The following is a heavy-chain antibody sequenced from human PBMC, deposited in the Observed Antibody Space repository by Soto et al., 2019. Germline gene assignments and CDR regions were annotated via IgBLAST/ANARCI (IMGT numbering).Heavy chain of an antibody. Sequence: QVQLQQWGAGLLKPSETLSLTCAVYGGSFSGYYWSWIRQPPGKGLEWIGEINHSGSTNYNPSLKSRVTISVDTSKNQFSLKLSSVTAADTAVYYCASHVKRKGSGSPIDYWGQGTLVTVSS. CDR3: ASHVKRKGSGSPIDY. CDR1: GGSFSGYY. D-gene: IGHD3-10*01. V-gene: IGHV4-34*01. CDR2: INHSGST. J-gene: IGHJ4*02.